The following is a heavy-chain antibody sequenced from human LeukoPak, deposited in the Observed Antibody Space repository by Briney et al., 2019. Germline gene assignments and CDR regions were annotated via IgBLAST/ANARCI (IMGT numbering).Heavy chain of an antibody. CDR3: ARCEQIGGYYFNLCDY. Sequence: ASVKVSCKASGYTFTGYYMHWVRQAPGQGLEWMGWINPNSGGTNYAQKFQGRVTMTRDTSISTAYMELSRLRSDDTAVYYCARCEQIGGYYFNLCDYWGQGTLVTVSP. D-gene: IGHD2/OR15-2a*01. CDR2: INPNSGGT. V-gene: IGHV1-2*02. J-gene: IGHJ4*02. CDR1: GYTFTGYY.